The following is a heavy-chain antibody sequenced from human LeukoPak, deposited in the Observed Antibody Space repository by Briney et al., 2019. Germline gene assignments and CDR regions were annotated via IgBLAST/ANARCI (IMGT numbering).Heavy chain of an antibody. V-gene: IGHV4-61*02. CDR2: IYTTGST. D-gene: IGHD3-10*01. J-gene: IGHJ4*02. CDR1: GGSISSGSYD. Sequence: PSQTLSLTCTVSGGSISSGSYDWSWIRQPAGRGLEWIGRIYTTGSTNNNPSLKTRVTISVDNSKNQFSLKLSSVTAADTAVYYCARVGKWYYGSGSYSYFDYWGQGTLVTVSS. CDR3: ARVGKWYYGSGSYSYFDY.